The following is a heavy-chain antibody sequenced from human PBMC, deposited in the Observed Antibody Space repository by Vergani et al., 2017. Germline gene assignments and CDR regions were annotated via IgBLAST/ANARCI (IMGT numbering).Heavy chain of an antibody. D-gene: IGHD2-15*01. Sequence: QVQLVESGGGVVQPGRSLRLSCAASGFTFSSYAMHWVRQAPGKGLEWVAVISYDGSNKYYADSVKGRFTISRDNSKNTLYLQMNSLRAEDTAVYYWARAQGYCSGGSCYSHYYYYYMDVWGKGTTVTVSS. CDR1: GFTFSSYA. J-gene: IGHJ6*03. CDR2: ISYDGSNK. CDR3: ARAQGYCSGGSCYSHYYYYYMDV. V-gene: IGHV3-30*01.